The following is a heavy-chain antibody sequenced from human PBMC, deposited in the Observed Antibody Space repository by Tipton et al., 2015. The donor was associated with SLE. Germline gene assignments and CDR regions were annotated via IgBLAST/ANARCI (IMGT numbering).Heavy chain of an antibody. J-gene: IGHJ4*02. D-gene: IGHD1-26*01. CDR3: ARGGALESYSFFDY. V-gene: IGHV1-2*06. Sequence: QVQLVQSGAEVKKPGASVKVSCKASGYTFTGYYMHWVRQAPGQGLEWMGRINPNSGGASYAQKFQGRVTMTRDTSISTAYMELSRLRSDDTAVYYCARGGALESYSFFDYWGQGTLVTVSS. CDR1: GYTFTGYY. CDR2: INPNSGGA.